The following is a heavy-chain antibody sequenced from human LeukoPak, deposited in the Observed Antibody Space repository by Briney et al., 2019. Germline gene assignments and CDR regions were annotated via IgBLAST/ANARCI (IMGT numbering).Heavy chain of an antibody. CDR2: ISGSGGRT. CDR1: GFTFSSCG. V-gene: IGHV3-23*01. Sequence: GSLRLSCAASGFTFSSCGMSWVRQTPGKGLEWVSGISGSGGRTYQADSVKGRFTISRDNSKNTLYLQMNSLRAEDTAVYYCARDFCSGGSCYPDAFDIWGQGTMVTVSS. CDR3: ARDFCSGGSCYPDAFDI. D-gene: IGHD2-15*01. J-gene: IGHJ3*02.